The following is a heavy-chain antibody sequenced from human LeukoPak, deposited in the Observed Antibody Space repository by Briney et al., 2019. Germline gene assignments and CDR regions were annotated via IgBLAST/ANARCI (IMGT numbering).Heavy chain of an antibody. Sequence: GGSLRLSCAASGFTFSSYSMNWVRQAPGKGLEWVSSISSSSSYIYYADSVKGRFTISRDNAKNSLYLQMNSLRAEDTAVYYCARDGAGHDGFDYWGQGTLVPVSS. V-gene: IGHV3-21*01. CDR1: GFTFSSYS. CDR2: ISSSSSYI. D-gene: IGHD1-1*01. J-gene: IGHJ4*02. CDR3: ARDGAGHDGFDY.